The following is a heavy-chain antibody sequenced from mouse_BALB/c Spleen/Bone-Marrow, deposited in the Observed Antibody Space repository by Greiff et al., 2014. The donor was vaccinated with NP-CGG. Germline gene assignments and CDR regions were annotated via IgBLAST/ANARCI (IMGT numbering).Heavy chain of an antibody. J-gene: IGHJ2*01. CDR2: INPSTGYT. CDR1: GYTFTSYW. V-gene: IGHV1-7*01. Sequence: QVQLQQSGAELAKPGASVKMSCKASGYTFTSYWMHWVKQRPGQGLEWIGYINPSTGYTEYNQKFKDKATLTADKSSSTAYMQLSSLTSEDSAVYYRARDHPYYFDYWGQGTTLTVSS. CDR3: ARDHPYYFDY.